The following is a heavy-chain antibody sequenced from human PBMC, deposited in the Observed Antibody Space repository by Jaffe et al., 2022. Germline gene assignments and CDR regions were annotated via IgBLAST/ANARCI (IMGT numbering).Heavy chain of an antibody. CDR2: IYYSGST. J-gene: IGHJ6*03. CDR1: GGSISSSSYY. D-gene: IGHD4-17*01. Sequence: QLQLQESGPGLVKPSETLSLTCTVSGGSISSSSYYWGWIRQPPGKGLEWIGSIYYSGSTYYNPSLKSRVTISVDTSKNQFSLKLSSVTAADTAVYYCARQREDYGDQRLWYYYYYYMDVWGKGTTVTVSS. V-gene: IGHV4-39*01. CDR3: ARQREDYGDQRLWYYYYYYMDV.